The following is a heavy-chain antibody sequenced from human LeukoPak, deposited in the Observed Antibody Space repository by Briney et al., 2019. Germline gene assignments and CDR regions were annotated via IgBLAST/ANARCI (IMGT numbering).Heavy chain of an antibody. D-gene: IGHD6-19*01. CDR2: IYHSGRT. V-gene: IGHV4-38-2*02. CDR1: GYYISSGYY. CDR3: ARGPYSSGSWSFTEYFQH. Sequence: SEALSLPCTVSGYYISSGYYWGWIRQPPGKGLEWIGSIYHSGRTYYNPSLKSRVTISVDTSKNQFSLKLSSVTAADTAVYYCARGPYSSGSWSFTEYFQHWGPGTLVTVSS. J-gene: IGHJ1*01.